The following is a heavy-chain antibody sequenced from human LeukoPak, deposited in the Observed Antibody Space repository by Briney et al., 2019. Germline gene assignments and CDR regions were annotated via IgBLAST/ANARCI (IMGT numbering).Heavy chain of an antibody. CDR1: GGSISSYY. CDR2: IYASGST. V-gene: IGHV4-4*07. CDR3: ARARRYSSGWHQRGYYFDY. D-gene: IGHD6-19*01. J-gene: IGHJ4*02. Sequence: SETLSLTCTVSGGSISSYYWSWIRQPAGRGLEWIGRIYASGSTNYNPSLKSRVTMSVDTSKNQFSLKLSSVTAADTAVYYCARARRYSSGWHQRGYYFDYWGQGTLVTVSS.